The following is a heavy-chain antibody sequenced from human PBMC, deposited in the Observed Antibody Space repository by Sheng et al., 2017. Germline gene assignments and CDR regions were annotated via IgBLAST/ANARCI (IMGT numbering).Heavy chain of an antibody. D-gene: IGHD5-18*01. J-gene: IGHJ4*02. CDR2: IYSGGST. Sequence: EVQLVESGGGLVQPGGSLRLSCAASGFTVSSNYMSWVRQAPGKGLEWVSVIYSGGSTYYADSVKGRFTISRDNSKNTLYLQMNSLRAEDTAVYYCARGPTAMVTGRMDWGQGTLFTVSS. V-gene: IGHV3-66*01. CDR3: ARGPTAMVTGRMD. CDR1: GFTVSSNY.